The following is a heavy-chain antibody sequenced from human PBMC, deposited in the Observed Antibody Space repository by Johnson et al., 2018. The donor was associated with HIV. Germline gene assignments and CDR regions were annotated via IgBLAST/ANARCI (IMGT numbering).Heavy chain of an antibody. J-gene: IGHJ3*02. Sequence: QVQLVESGGGLVKPGGSLRLSCAASGFSFSNHAMDWVRQAPGKGLEWVAVISSDGSDKIYAESVKGRFTISRDNSKNTLYLQMNSLRVEDTAVYFCAKDLGANKDDSSGYWVDTFYIWGQGTGVTVA. CDR2: ISSDGSDK. D-gene: IGHD3-22*01. CDR1: GFSFSNHA. CDR3: AKDLGANKDDSSGYWVDTFYI. V-gene: IGHV3-30*18.